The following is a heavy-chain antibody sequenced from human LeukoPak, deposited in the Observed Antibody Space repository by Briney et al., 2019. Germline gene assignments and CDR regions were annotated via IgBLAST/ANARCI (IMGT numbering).Heavy chain of an antibody. CDR3: ARDTTYGDHGGY. Sequence: ASVKVSCKASGYTFTSYGISWVRQAPGQGLEWMGWISAYNGNTNYAQKLQGRATMTTDTSTSTAYMELRSLRSDDTAVYCCARDTTYGDHGGYWGQGTLVTVSS. CDR1: GYTFTSYG. CDR2: ISAYNGNT. V-gene: IGHV1-18*01. J-gene: IGHJ4*02. D-gene: IGHD4-17*01.